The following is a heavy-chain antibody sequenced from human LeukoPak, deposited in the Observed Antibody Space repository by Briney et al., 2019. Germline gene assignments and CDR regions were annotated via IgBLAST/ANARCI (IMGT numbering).Heavy chain of an antibody. Sequence: ASVTVSCKASGYTFTSYGISWVRQAPGQGLEWMGWISAYNGNTNYAQKLQGRVTMTTDTSTSTAYMELRSLRSDDTAVYYCARDFSVSNYYDSSGYYGIFDYWGQGTLVTVSS. J-gene: IGHJ4*02. CDR3: ARDFSVSNYYDSSGYYGIFDY. CDR2: ISAYNGNT. CDR1: GYTFTSYG. V-gene: IGHV1-18*01. D-gene: IGHD3-22*01.